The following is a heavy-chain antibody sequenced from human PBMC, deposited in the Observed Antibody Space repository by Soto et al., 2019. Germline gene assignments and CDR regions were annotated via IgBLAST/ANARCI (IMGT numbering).Heavy chain of an antibody. CDR3: ARVRGTAGKRYFDY. J-gene: IGHJ4*02. CDR1: GGSMIAYY. Sequence: KTSETLSLTCTVSGGSMIAYYWNWMRQPPGKGLQWIGYTYYSGSTTYNPSLKSRVTISVDSSKNQFSLKLDSVTPADTAVYYCARVRGTAGKRYFDYWGPGTLVTVSS. V-gene: IGHV4-59*01. CDR2: TYYSGST. D-gene: IGHD6-13*01.